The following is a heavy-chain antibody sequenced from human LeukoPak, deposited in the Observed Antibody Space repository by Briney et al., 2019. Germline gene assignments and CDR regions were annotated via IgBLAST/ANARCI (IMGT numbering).Heavy chain of an antibody. CDR3: ARRSGSGSFRGGFDY. CDR2: IIPIFGTA. CDR1: GGTFSSYA. Sequence: GASVKVSCKASGGTFSSYAISWVRQAPGQGLEWMGGIIPIFGTANYAQKFQGRVTITADESTSTAYMELSSLRSEDTAVYYCARRSGSGSFRGGFDYWGQGTLVTVSS. J-gene: IGHJ4*02. V-gene: IGHV1-69*13. D-gene: IGHD3-10*01.